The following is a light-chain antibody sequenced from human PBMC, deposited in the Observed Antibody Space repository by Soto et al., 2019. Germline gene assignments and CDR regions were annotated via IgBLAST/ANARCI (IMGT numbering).Light chain of an antibody. J-gene: IGKJ5*01. CDR3: QHYSSSPPAIT. CDR2: TAS. V-gene: IGKV1-39*01. CDR1: QSISSY. Sequence: DIQMTQSPSSLSASVGDRVTITCRASQSISSYLNWFQQTPGKAPKLLIYTASSLQSGVPSRFSGSGSGTDFTLTISSLQPEDFAVYYCQHYSSSPPAITFGQGTRLEIK.